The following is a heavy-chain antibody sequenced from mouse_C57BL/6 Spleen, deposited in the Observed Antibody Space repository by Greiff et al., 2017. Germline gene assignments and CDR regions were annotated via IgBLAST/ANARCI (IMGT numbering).Heavy chain of an antibody. CDR1: GFTFSDYG. V-gene: IGHV5-17*01. D-gene: IGHD4-1*01. CDR3: ARGVDWDDAMDY. J-gene: IGHJ4*01. Sequence: EVKLVESGGGLVKPGGSLKLSCAASGFTFSDYGMHWVRQAPETGLEWVSYISSGRSTIYYADTVKGRFTISRDNAKNTLFLQMTSLRSEDTAMYYCARGVDWDDAMDYWGQGTSVTVSS. CDR2: ISSGRSTI.